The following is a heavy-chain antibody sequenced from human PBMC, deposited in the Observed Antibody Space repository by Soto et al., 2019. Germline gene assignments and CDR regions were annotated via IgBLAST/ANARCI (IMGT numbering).Heavy chain of an antibody. CDR3: ARDRSTAVAHSPMGPALYYYYGMDV. D-gene: IGHD6-19*01. J-gene: IGHJ6*02. V-gene: IGHV4-4*02. CDR1: GGSISSSNW. Sequence: PSETLSLTCAVSGGSISSSNWWSWVRQPPGKGLEWIGEIYHSGSTNYNPSLKSRVTISVDKSKNQFSLKLSSVTAADTAVYYCARDRSTAVAHSPMGPALYYYYGMDVWGQGTTVTVSS. CDR2: IYHSGST.